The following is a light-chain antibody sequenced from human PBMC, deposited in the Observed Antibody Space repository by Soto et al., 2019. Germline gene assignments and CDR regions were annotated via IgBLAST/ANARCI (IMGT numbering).Light chain of an antibody. J-gene: IGKJ4*01. Sequence: AIQLTQSPSSLSASVGDRVTVTCRASQGISSALAWYQQKPGKAPKLLIYDASSLESGVPSRFSGSGSGTDFTLTISSLQPEDFATYYCQQFNSYPGFGEGTKVDIK. CDR2: DAS. CDR3: QQFNSYPG. V-gene: IGKV1-13*02. CDR1: QGISSA.